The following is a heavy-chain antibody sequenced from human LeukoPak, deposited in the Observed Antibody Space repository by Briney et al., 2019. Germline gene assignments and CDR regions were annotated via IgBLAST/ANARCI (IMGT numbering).Heavy chain of an antibody. CDR1: GFTFSSYA. D-gene: IGHD2-8*01. Sequence: GGSLRLSCAASGFTFSSYAMSWVRRAPGKGLEWVSAISGSGGSTYYADSVKGRFAISRDNSENTLYLQMNSLRAEDTAVYYCAKDPLVSYYFDYWGQGTLVTVSS. CDR3: AKDPLVSYYFDY. CDR2: ISGSGGST. J-gene: IGHJ4*02. V-gene: IGHV3-23*01.